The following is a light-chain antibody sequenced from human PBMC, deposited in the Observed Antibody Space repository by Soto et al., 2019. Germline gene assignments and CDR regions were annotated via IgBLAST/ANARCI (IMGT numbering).Light chain of an antibody. V-gene: IGKV1-9*01. J-gene: IGKJ3*01. CDR2: AAS. Sequence: IQLTHSPSSLSASVGARVTITCRASQGISSYLAWYQQKPGKAPKLLISAASTLQSVVPSRFSGSGSGTDFTLTISSLQPEDFATYYCQQPNSYPFTFGPGTKVDIK. CDR3: QQPNSYPFT. CDR1: QGISSY.